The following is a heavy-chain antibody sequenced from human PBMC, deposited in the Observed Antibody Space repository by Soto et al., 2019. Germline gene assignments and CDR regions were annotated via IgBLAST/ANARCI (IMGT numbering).Heavy chain of an antibody. CDR3: ARTLYDYLTGSVYNWFDP. D-gene: IGHD3-9*01. CDR2: INAGNGNT. V-gene: IGHV1-3*01. CDR1: GYTFTSYA. Sequence: GASVKVSCKASGYTFTSYAMHWVRQAPGQRLEWMGWINAGNGNTKYSQKFQGRVTITRDTSATTAYMELSSLRSEDTAIYYCARTLYDYLTGSVYNWFDPWGQGTLVTVSS. J-gene: IGHJ5*02.